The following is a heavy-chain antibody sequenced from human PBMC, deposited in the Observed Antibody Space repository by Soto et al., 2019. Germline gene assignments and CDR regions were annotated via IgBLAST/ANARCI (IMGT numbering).Heavy chain of an antibody. J-gene: IGHJ6*02. CDR3: ARDKDRQQLGGNYYYILDV. CDR2: IMPVFPTP. V-gene: IGHV1-69*05. Sequence: QVQLVQSGAEVKKPGSSVKVSCKASGGTFSTSAISWVRQAPGQGLEWVGGIMPVFPTPDYAQKFQGRVTLTXDXTTTTAYLELTSLRTDDTAVYYCARDKDRQQLGGNYYYILDVWGQGTAITVSS. CDR1: GGTFSTSA. D-gene: IGHD3-3*02.